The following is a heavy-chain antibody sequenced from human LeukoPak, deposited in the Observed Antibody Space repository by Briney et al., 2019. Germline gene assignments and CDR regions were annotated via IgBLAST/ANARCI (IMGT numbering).Heavy chain of an antibody. D-gene: IGHD3-22*01. V-gene: IGHV4-59*08. CDR3: ARGPDSSGYYYFDY. CDR2: IYHSGST. J-gene: IGHJ4*02. Sequence: SETLSLTCTVSGASISTYYWSWIRQPPGKGLEWIGYIYHSGSTHFNPSLKSRVTISVDTSKNQFSLKLSSVTAADTAVYFCARGPDSSGYYYFDYWGQGTLVTVSS. CDR1: GASISTYY.